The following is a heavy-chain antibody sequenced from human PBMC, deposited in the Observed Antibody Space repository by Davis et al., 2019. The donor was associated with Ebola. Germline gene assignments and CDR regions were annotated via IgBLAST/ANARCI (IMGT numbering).Heavy chain of an antibody. D-gene: IGHD3-10*01. Sequence: PGGSLRLSCTDSVITFSSYAMSWVRQAPGKGLEWVSAISGSGGSTYYADSVKGRFTISRDNSKNTLYLQMNSLRAEDTAVYYCARVGRARAGGLFDYWGQGTLVTVSS. CDR1: VITFSSYA. CDR2: ISGSGGST. V-gene: IGHV3-23*01. CDR3: ARVGRARAGGLFDY. J-gene: IGHJ4*02.